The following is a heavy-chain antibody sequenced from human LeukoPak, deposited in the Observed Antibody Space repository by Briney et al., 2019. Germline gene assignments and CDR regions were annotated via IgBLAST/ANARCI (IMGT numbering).Heavy chain of an antibody. CDR2: IYSGGNT. J-gene: IGHJ3*02. CDR3: ARQYDSSGYYYLVSAFDI. D-gene: IGHD3-22*01. V-gene: IGHV3-66*04. Sequence: GGSLRLSCAASGFTVSSNYMSWVRQAPGKGLEWVSVIYSGGNTYYADSVKGRFTISRDNSKNTLYLQMNSLRAEDTAVYYCARQYDSSGYYYLVSAFDIWGQGTMVTVSS. CDR1: GFTVSSNY.